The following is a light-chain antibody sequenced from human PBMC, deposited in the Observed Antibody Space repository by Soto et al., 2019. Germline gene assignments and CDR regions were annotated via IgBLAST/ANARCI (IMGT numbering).Light chain of an antibody. Sequence: QSALTQPASVSGSPGQSITISCTGTSSDVGSYNLVSWYQQHPGKAPKLIIYEDSKRPSGVSNRFSGSKSGDTASLAISGLQAEDEADYYCCSYAGSSTVLFGGGTKLTVL. CDR2: EDS. CDR1: SSDVGSYNL. CDR3: CSYAGSSTVL. V-gene: IGLV2-23*01. J-gene: IGLJ2*01.